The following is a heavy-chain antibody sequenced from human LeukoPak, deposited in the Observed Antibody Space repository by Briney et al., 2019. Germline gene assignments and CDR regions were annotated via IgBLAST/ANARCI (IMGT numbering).Heavy chain of an antibody. CDR2: IYHDGRT. V-gene: IGHV4-59*01. CDR3: ARGSHYYYYMDV. J-gene: IGHJ6*03. Sequence: SETLSLTCTVSGGSISSSYWSWIRQPPGKGLEWIGYIYHDGRTNYNPSLKRRVTISVDTSKDHFSLNLSSVTAADTAVYYCARGSHYYYYMDVWGKGTPVTVSS. CDR1: GGSISSSY.